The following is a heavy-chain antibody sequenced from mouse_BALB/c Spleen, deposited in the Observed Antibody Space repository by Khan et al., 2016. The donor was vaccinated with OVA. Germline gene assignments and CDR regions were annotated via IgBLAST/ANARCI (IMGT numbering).Heavy chain of an antibody. V-gene: IGHV14-1*02. CDR3: PGSYHRSIDY. CDR1: GFTIRDYY. J-gene: IGHJ2*01. CDR2: IDPDNGNT. Sequence: VQLLQPGTVLVRPGASVRLSCTASGFTIRDYYIHWVQQTPEKGLEWIGWIDPDNGNTIYDANFKGQVTISADTSSNTAYLQLSSLKSEDTAVSDCPGSYHRSIDYWGLGTALTVSS.